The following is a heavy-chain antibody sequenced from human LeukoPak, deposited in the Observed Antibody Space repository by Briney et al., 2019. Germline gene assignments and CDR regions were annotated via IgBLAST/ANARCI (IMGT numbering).Heavy chain of an antibody. CDR3: VQVRLAGLFGP. CDR1: GASFSAYY. J-gene: IGHJ5*02. Sequence: SETLSLTCTVSGASFSAYYWTWIRQPPGKRLEWLGYIHDSGSANYNPSLNSRLTMSLDASKNQFSLKLSSVSAADTAVYYCVQVRLAGLFGPWGQGTLVTVSS. CDR2: IHDSGSA. D-gene: IGHD3-3*02. V-gene: IGHV4-59*01.